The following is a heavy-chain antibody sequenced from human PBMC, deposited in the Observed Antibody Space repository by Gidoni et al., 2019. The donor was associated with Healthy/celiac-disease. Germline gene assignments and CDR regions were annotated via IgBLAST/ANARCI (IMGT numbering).Heavy chain of an antibody. Sequence: QVQLVQSGAEVKKPGSSVKVSCKASGGTFSSYTISWVRQAPGQGLEWMGRIIPILGIANYAQKCQGRVTITADKSTSTAYMELSSLRSEDTAVYYCAREHSGYEGAFDIWGQGTMVTVSS. CDR2: IIPILGIA. V-gene: IGHV1-69*08. J-gene: IGHJ3*02. CDR3: AREHSGYEGAFDI. CDR1: GGTFSSYT. D-gene: IGHD5-12*01.